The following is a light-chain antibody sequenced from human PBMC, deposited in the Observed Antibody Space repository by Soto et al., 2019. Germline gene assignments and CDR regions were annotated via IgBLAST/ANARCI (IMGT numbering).Light chain of an antibody. CDR2: GAS. J-gene: IGKJ1*01. Sequence: EIVMTQSPATLSVSPGERATLSCRASQSVSSNLAWYQQKPGQAPRLLIYGASTRATGIPARFSGRGSGTEFTLTISSLQSEDFAVYYCHQYNNWPSFGQGTKVEIK. V-gene: IGKV3-15*01. CDR3: HQYNNWPS. CDR1: QSVSSN.